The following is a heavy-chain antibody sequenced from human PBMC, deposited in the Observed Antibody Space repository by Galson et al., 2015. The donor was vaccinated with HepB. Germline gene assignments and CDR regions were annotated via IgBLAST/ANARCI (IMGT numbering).Heavy chain of an antibody. V-gene: IGHV1-69*17. D-gene: IGHD6-6*01. CDR1: GGTFSSYA. Sequence: SCKASGGTFSSYAIFWVRQAPGQGLEWMGGIIPMYDIGNYAQKFQDRVTITAGKSTSTAYMELSSLRSDDTAMYYCARAREEYTSSSGLSLWGQGTLVTVSP. CDR2: IIPMYDIG. CDR3: ARAREEYTSSSGLSL. J-gene: IGHJ4*02.